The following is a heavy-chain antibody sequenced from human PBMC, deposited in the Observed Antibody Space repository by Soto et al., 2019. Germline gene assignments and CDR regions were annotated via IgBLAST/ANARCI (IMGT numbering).Heavy chain of an antibody. CDR1: GFRFSNYS. V-gene: IGHV3-23*01. Sequence: EVQLLESGGGLIQPGGSLRLSCATFGFRFSNYSMSWVRPAPGKGLEWVSGFGVDYVTYYADSVRGRFTISRDNSKNTLYLQMNSLRAEDTALYYCAKAKGSFDHTGPDQWGQGTLVTVSS. CDR3: AKAKGSFDHTGPDQ. J-gene: IGHJ4*02. CDR2: FGVDYVT. D-gene: IGHD2-8*02.